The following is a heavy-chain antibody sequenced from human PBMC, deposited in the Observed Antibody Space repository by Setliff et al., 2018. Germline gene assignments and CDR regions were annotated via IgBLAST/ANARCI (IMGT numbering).Heavy chain of an antibody. Sequence: ASVKVSCKASGYTFTGYAINWVRQAPGQGLEYLGWINTNTGNPTYVQGFTGRFVFPLDTSVSTAYLQISSLKAEDTALYYCARASRFGTIVWKGDYYMDVWGRGTTVTVSS. J-gene: IGHJ6*03. D-gene: IGHD2-15*01. CDR3: ARASRFGTIVWKGDYYMDV. CDR1: GYTFTGYA. V-gene: IGHV7-4-1*02. CDR2: INTNTGNP.